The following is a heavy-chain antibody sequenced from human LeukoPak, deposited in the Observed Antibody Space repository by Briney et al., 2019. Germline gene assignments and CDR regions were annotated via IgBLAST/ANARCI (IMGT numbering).Heavy chain of an antibody. CDR1: GFTFSNYA. J-gene: IGHJ3*02. CDR3: AKPGSSHDAFDI. CDR2: ISGSGDNT. V-gene: IGHV3-23*01. Sequence: GGSLRLSCAASGFTFSNYAMNWVRQAPGKGLEWVSGISGSGDNTYYADSVKGRFTISRDNSKNTLYLQMNSLRAEDTAVYYCAKPGSSHDAFDIWGQGTMVTVSS.